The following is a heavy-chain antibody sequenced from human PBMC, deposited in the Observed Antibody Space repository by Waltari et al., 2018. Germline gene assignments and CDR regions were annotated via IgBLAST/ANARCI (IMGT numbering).Heavy chain of an antibody. CDR2: GYPGDAFT. CDR3: GRLGHSRCWSLDP. Sequence: EVQLVQSGAEVKKPGESLKISCKGSGYSFTSYWIGWVRQMPGKGREWMAVGYPGDAFTSYSPSFQDHVASSADRSISTAYLGGRGLKASYTAMYYGGRLGHSRCWSLDPWGQGTLVTVSS. CDR1: GYSFTSYW. J-gene: IGHJ5*02. V-gene: IGHV5-51*01. D-gene: IGHD6-13*01.